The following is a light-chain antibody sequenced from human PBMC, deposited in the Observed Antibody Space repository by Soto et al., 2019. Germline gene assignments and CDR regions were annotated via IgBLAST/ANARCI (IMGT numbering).Light chain of an antibody. J-gene: IGLJ1*01. V-gene: IGLV2-14*01. CDR3: SSYTSTSIV. CDR2: DVS. Sequence: QSALTQPASASGSPGQSITISCTGTSSDVGGYNYVSWYQRHPGKAPKLMIYDVSNRPSGVSNRFSGSKSGNTASLTISGLQAEDEADYHCSSYTSTSIVFGTGTKVTVL. CDR1: SSDVGGYNY.